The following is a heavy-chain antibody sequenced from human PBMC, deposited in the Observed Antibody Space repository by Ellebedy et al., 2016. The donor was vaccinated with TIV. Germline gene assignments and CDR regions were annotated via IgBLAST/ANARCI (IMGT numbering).Heavy chain of an antibody. J-gene: IGHJ4*02. D-gene: IGHD3-10*01. V-gene: IGHV3-21*01. Sequence: GGSLRLSCAASGFTFSSYSLNWVRQAPGKGLEWVSSISRSGTYIYYADSVKGRFTISRDNAKKSLHLQMNSLRAEDTAVYYCARDLRGSGDYWGQGTLVTVSS. CDR1: GFTFSSYS. CDR2: ISRSGTYI. CDR3: ARDLRGSGDY.